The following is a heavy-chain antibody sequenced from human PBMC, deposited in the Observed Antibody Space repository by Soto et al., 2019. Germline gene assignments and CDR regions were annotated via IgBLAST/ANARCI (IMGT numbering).Heavy chain of an antibody. D-gene: IGHD4-17*01. CDR3: ARQGGYGGNSGGDYYYYGMDV. V-gene: IGHV5-51*01. J-gene: IGHJ6*02. Sequence: EVQLVQSGAEVKKPGESLKISCKGSGYSFTSYWIGWVRQMPGKGLEWMGIIYPGDSDTRYSPSFQGQVTISADKSISTAYLQWSSLKASDTAMYYCARQGGYGGNSGGDYYYYGMDVWGQGTTVTVSS. CDR1: GYSFTSYW. CDR2: IYPGDSDT.